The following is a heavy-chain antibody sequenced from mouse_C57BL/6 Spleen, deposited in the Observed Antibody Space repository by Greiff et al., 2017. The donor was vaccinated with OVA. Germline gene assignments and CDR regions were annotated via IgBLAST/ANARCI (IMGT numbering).Heavy chain of an antibody. CDR1: GYTFTNYW. Sequence: VQLQQSGAELVRPGTSVKMSCKASGYTFTNYWMGWAKQRPGQGLEWIGDIYPGGGYTHYNEKFKGKATLPADKSYSTAYLQLSSLTSEDSAIYYCARAYYSSYVYFDYWGQGTTLTVSS. J-gene: IGHJ2*01. CDR3: ARAYYSSYVYFDY. D-gene: IGHD2-5*01. CDR2: IYPGGGYT. V-gene: IGHV1-63*01.